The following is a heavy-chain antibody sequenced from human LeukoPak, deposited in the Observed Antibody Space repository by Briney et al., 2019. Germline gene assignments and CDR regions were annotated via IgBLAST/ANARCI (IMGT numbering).Heavy chain of an antibody. CDR3: ARDCSGGSCYSGDY. J-gene: IGHJ4*02. V-gene: IGHV1-18*01. CDR2: ISAYNGNT. CDR1: GYTFTSYG. D-gene: IGHD2-15*01. Sequence: GASVKVSCKASGYTFTSYGISWVRQAPGQGLEWMGWISAYNGNTNYAQKLQGRVTMTTDTSTGTAYMELRSLGSDDTAVYYCARDCSGGSCYSGDYWGQGTLVTVSS.